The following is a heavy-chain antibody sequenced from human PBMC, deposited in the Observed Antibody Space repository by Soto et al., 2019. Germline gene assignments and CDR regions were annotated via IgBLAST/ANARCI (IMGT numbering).Heavy chain of an antibody. V-gene: IGHV3-30*18. Sequence: PGGSLRLSCAGSGFTFSSYCMHWVRQAPGKGLEWVAVISYEGSNKYYGDSVKGRFSISRDNTKDTLYLQMNSLRAEDTAVYYCAKDHGDYSYFDYWGQGTLVTVSS. CDR1: GFTFSSYC. CDR2: ISYEGSNK. J-gene: IGHJ4*02. D-gene: IGHD4-17*01. CDR3: AKDHGDYSYFDY.